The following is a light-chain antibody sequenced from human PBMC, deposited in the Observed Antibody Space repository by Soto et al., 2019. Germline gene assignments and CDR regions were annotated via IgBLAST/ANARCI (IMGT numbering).Light chain of an antibody. V-gene: IGLV2-14*01. Sequence: QSVLTQPASVSGSPGQSITISCTGTNSDVGGYNYVSWYQQHPGKAPKLMIYDVSNRPSGVSNRFSGSKSGNTASLTISGLQAEDEADYYCSSYTSSSTYVVFGGGTKLTVL. CDR3: SSYTSSSTYVV. CDR2: DVS. J-gene: IGLJ2*01. CDR1: NSDVGGYNY.